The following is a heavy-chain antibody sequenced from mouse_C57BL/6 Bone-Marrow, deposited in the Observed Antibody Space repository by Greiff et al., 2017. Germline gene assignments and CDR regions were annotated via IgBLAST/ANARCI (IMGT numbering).Heavy chain of an antibody. Sequence: QVQLQQPGAELVKPGASVKMSCKASGYTFTSYWITWVKQRPGQGLQWIGDIYPGSGSTNYNEKFKSKATLTVDTSSSTAYMQLSSLTSEDSAVYYCARFGVTTVVATRYAMDYWGQGTSVTVSS. V-gene: IGHV1-55*01. CDR1: GYTFTSYW. J-gene: IGHJ4*01. CDR2: IYPGSGST. CDR3: ARFGVTTVVATRYAMDY. D-gene: IGHD1-1*01.